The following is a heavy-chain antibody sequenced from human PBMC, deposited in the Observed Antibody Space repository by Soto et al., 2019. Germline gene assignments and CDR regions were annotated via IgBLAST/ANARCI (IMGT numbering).Heavy chain of an antibody. V-gene: IGHV3-48*03. Sequence: PGGSLRLSCAASGFTFSSYEMNWVRQGPGRGLEWVSYISGSSRTIYYADSVKGRFTISRDNAKNSLYLQMNGLRAEDTAVYYCAREGDTNAFDIWGQGTMVTVSS. CDR3: AREGDTNAFDI. J-gene: IGHJ3*02. CDR1: GFTFSSYE. D-gene: IGHD2-21*01. CDR2: ISGSSRTI.